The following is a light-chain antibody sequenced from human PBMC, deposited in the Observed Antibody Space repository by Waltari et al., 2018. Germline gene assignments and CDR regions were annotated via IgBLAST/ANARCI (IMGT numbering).Light chain of an antibody. CDR3: PSYAGYSKGV. Sequence: QSPLTQPACVSGSPDLSIAISCTGTRTSFGSIRRVCGYPQHPVKAPTLIIYAVSKRPSGVSDRFSGSKSGDMASLTISGLQPEDEAEYLCPSYAGYSKGVFGGGTKVTVL. V-gene: IGLV2-23*02. CDR1: RTSFGSIRR. CDR2: AVS. J-gene: IGLJ2*01.